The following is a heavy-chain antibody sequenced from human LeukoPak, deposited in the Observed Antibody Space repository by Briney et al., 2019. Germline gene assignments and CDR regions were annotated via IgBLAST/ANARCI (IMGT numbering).Heavy chain of an antibody. CDR2: ISGSGGST. V-gene: IGHV3-23*01. CDR3: AKDEGYDFWGGYYPPLGY. Sequence: GGSLRLSCAASGFTFSSYVMSWVRQAPGKGLEWVSAISGSGGSTYYADSVKGRFTISRDNSKNTLYLQMNSLRAEDTAVYYCAKDEGYDFWGGYYPPLGYWGQGTLVTVS. D-gene: IGHD3-3*01. CDR1: GFTFSSYV. J-gene: IGHJ4*02.